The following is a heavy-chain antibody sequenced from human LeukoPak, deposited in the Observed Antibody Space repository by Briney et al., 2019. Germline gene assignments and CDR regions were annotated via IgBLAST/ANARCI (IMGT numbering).Heavy chain of an antibody. CDR3: ARVGLGYYKPGAFDI. CDR2: IKQDGSEK. J-gene: IGHJ3*02. D-gene: IGHD3-9*01. Sequence: GGSLRLSCAASGFTFSSYWMSWVRQAPGKGLEWVANIKQDGSEKYYVDSVKGRFTISRDNAKNSLYLQMNSLRAEDTAVYYCARVGLGYYKPGAFDIWGQGTMVTVSS. CDR1: GFTFSSYW. V-gene: IGHV3-7*01.